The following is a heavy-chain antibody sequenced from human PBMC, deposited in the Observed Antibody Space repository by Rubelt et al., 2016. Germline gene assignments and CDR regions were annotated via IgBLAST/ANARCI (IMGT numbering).Heavy chain of an antibody. CDR3: ARDKLAVAGILYWFDP. V-gene: IGHV3-21*01. CDR2: ISSSSSYI. D-gene: IGHD6-19*01. CDR1: RSYS. J-gene: IGHJ5*02. Sequence: RSYSMNWVRQAPGKGLEWVSSISSSSSYIYYADSVKGRFTISRDNAKNSLYLQMNSLRAEDTAVYYCARDKLAVAGILYWFDPWGQGTLVTVSS.